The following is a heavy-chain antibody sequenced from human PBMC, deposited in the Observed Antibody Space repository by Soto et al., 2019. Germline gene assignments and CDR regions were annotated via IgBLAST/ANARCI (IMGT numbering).Heavy chain of an antibody. CDR2: IDWDDDK. Sequence: SGPTLVNPTQTLTLTCAFSGFSLSTRGMCLSWIRQPPGKALEWLALIDWDDDKYYSTSLKTRLTISKDTPKNQVVLTMTNMDPVDTATYYCARAPAGDCKNGMDVWGQGTTVTVSS. D-gene: IGHD2-21*02. J-gene: IGHJ6*02. V-gene: IGHV2-70*01. CDR3: ARAPAGDCKNGMDV. CDR1: GFSLSTRGMC.